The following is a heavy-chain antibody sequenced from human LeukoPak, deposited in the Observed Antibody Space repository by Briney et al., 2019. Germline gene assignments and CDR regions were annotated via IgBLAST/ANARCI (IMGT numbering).Heavy chain of an antibody. V-gene: IGHV1-18*01. D-gene: IGHD5-18*01. Sequence: ASVKVSCKASGYTFIRSGISWVRQAPGQGLEWMGWISAYNGNTNYAQMLQDRVTMTTDTSTTTAYMELRSLRSDDTAVYYCARDTAMVSDGMDVWGQGTTVTVSS. CDR2: ISAYNGNT. CDR1: GYTFIRSG. CDR3: ARDTAMVSDGMDV. J-gene: IGHJ6*02.